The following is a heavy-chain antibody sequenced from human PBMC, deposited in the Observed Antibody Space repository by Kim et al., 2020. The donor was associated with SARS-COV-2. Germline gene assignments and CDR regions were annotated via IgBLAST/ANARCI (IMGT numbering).Heavy chain of an antibody. CDR3: AKETAGYSSSWYSIYYYYMDV. CDR2: ISYDGSNK. V-gene: IGHV3-30*18. J-gene: IGHJ6*03. CDR1: GFTFSSYG. D-gene: IGHD6-13*01. Sequence: GGSLRLSCAASGFTFSSYGMHWVRQAPGKGLEWVAVISYDGSNKYYADSVKGRFTISRDNSKNTLYLQMNSLRAEDTAVYYCAKETAGYSSSWYSIYYYYMDVWGKGTTVTVSS.